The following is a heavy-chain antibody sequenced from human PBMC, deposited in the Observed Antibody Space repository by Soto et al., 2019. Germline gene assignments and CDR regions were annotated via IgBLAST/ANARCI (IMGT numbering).Heavy chain of an antibody. J-gene: IGHJ4*02. CDR3: ASRSSGWYFDY. Sequence: GGSLRLSFAASGFTFSSDAMNWVRQAPGKGLEWVSVISGSGGSTYYADSVKGRFTISRDNSKNTLYLQMNSLRAEDTAVYYCASRSSGWYFDYWGQGPLVTVSS. CDR2: ISGSGGST. V-gene: IGHV3-23*01. D-gene: IGHD6-19*01. CDR1: GFTFSSDA.